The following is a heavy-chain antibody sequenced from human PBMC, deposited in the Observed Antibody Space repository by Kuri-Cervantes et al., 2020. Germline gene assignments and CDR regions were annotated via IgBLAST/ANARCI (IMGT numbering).Heavy chain of an antibody. J-gene: IGHJ3*02. V-gene: IGHV3-49*04. CDR3: TGQWLVQDAFDI. D-gene: IGHD6-19*01. Sequence: GESLKISCTASGFTFGDFTMNWVRQAPGKGLEWVGLIRSKTYGGTTEYAASVRGRFTISRDDSKRNAYLQMNSLKTEDTAVYYCTGQWLVQDAFDIWGQGTMVTVSS. CDR2: IRSKTYGGTT. CDR1: GFTFGDFT.